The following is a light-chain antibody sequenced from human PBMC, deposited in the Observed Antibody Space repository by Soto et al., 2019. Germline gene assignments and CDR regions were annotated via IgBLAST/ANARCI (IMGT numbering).Light chain of an antibody. V-gene: IGKV1-9*01. CDR3: QQLNSYPWT. Sequence: DFQMTQSPSILSASVGDRVTITCRASQSISSYLAWYQQKPGKAPKLLIYAASTLQSGVPSRFSGSGSGTEFTLTISSLQPEDFATYYCQQLNSYPWTFGQGTKVDIK. CDR2: AAS. J-gene: IGKJ1*01. CDR1: QSISSY.